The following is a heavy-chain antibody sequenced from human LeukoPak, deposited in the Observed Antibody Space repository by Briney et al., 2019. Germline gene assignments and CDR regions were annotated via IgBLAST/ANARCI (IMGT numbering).Heavy chain of an antibody. CDR1: GFSSKKYA. Sequence: RGTLRPSSSASGFSSKKYAVHWGRQAPGKGLEYVSGINNDGGSSHYADSAKGRFTISRDNSKNVLYLQLSSLRPEDTALYYCVKTMVAFGGLIRTDAFNIWGQGTMVTVS. CDR3: VKTMVAFGGLIRTDAFNI. J-gene: IGHJ3*02. V-gene: IGHV3-64D*06. CDR2: INNDGGSS. D-gene: IGHD3-16*01.